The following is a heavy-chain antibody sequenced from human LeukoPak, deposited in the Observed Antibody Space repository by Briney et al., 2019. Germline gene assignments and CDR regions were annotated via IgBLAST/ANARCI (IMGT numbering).Heavy chain of an antibody. CDR1: GFTFSNFG. J-gene: IGHJ1*01. CDR2: ISHDGSTA. V-gene: IGHV3-30*02. CDR3: AKEPNSFSSGWYFQD. D-gene: IGHD6-25*01. Sequence: GGSLRLSCEASGFTFSNFGMQWVRQAPGKGLEWVAVISHDGSTAFFADSVKGRFTISRDNSKNTLHPHMYSLRADDTAVYYCAKEPNSFSSGWYFQDWGQGALVTVSS.